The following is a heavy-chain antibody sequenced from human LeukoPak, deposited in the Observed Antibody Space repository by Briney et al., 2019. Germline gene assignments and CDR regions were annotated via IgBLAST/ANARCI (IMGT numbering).Heavy chain of an antibody. D-gene: IGHD1-1*01. CDR1: GYTFTNYD. CDR2: INPNSGNT. V-gene: IGHV1-8*03. J-gene: IGHJ1*01. CDR3: ARGPPTAQYFQH. Sequence: ASVKVSCKASGYTFTNYDINWVRQATGQGLEWMGSINPNSGNTGYVQKFQGRVTITRNTSISTVYMELSSLRSEDTAVYYCARGPPTAQYFQHWGQGTLVTVSS.